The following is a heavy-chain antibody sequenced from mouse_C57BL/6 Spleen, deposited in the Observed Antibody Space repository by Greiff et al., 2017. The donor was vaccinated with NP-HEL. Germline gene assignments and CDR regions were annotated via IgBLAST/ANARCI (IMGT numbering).Heavy chain of an antibody. V-gene: IGHV1-52*01. CDR3: ARSPTTVVATSFDY. CDR2: IDPSDSET. D-gene: IGHD1-1*01. Sequence: VQLQQPGAELVRPGSSVKLSCKASGYTFTSYWMHWVKQRPIQGLEWIGNIDPSDSETHYNQKFKDKATLTVDKSSSTAYMQLSSLTSEDSAVYYGARSPTTVVATSFDYWGQGTTLTVSS. J-gene: IGHJ2*01. CDR1: GYTFTSYW.